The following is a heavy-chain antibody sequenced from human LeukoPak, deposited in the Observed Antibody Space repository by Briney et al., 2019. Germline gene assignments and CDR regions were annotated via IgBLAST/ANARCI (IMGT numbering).Heavy chain of an antibody. CDR2: INPNSGGT. CDR3: ARASSSWDPPGDY. D-gene: IGHD6-13*01. J-gene: IGHJ4*02. V-gene: IGHV1-2*02. Sequence: GASVNVSCKASGYTFTGYYMHWVRQAPGQGLEWMGWINPNSGGTNYAQKFQGRVTMTRDTSISTAYMELSRLRSDDTAVYYCARASSSWDPPGDYWGQGTLVTVSS. CDR1: GYTFTGYY.